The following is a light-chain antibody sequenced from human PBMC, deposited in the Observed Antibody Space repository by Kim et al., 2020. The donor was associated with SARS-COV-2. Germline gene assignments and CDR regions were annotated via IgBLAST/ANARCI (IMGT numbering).Light chain of an antibody. Sequence: PGKTARITCGGNNIGSRSVHWYQQKPGQAPVLVIYYDTDRPSGIPERFSGSNSGNTATLTISRVEAGDEADYYCQVWDSSSAVVFGGGTQLTVL. V-gene: IGLV3-21*04. J-gene: IGLJ2*01. CDR2: YDT. CDR1: NIGSRS. CDR3: QVWDSSSAVV.